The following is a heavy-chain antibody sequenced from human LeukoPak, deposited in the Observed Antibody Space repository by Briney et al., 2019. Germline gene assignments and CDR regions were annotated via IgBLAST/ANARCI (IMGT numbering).Heavy chain of an antibody. CDR2: IDPSDSYS. J-gene: IGHJ4*02. CDR3: ARQLDYYDKRDY. D-gene: IGHD3-22*01. CDR1: GYSLTNYG. Sequence: HGESLRISCKGSGYSLTNYGISWVRQMPGKGLEWMGRIDPSDSYSNYGPSFQGHVTISADRSISTAYLQWRSLKASDTAMYYCARQLDYYDKRDYWGQGTLVTVAS. V-gene: IGHV5-10-1*01.